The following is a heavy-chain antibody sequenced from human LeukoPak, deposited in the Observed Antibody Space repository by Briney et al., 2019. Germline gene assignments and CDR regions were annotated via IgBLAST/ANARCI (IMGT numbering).Heavy chain of an antibody. CDR2: ISGSGGST. Sequence: GGSPRLSCAASGFTFSSYAMSWVRQAPGKGLEWVSAISGSGGSTYYADSVKGPFTISRDNSKNTLYLQMNSLRAEDTAVYYCAKTYVTTVTTNDYWGQGTLVTVSS. CDR3: AKTYVTTVTTNDY. J-gene: IGHJ4*02. D-gene: IGHD4-17*01. CDR1: GFTFSSYA. V-gene: IGHV3-23*01.